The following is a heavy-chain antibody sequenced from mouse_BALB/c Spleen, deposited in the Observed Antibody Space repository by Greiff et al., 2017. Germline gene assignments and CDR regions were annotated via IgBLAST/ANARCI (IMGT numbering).Heavy chain of an antibody. V-gene: IGHV2-2*02. CDR3: ARNGGITTGYAMDD. J-gene: IGHJ4*01. Sequence: VQLVESGPGLVQPSQSLSITCTVSGFSLTSYGVHWVRQSPGKGLEWLGVIWSGGSTDYNAAFISRLSISKDNSKSQVFFKMNSLQANDTAIYYCARNGGITTGYAMDDWGQGTSVTVSS. CDR2: IWSGGST. D-gene: IGHD2-4*01. CDR1: GFSLTSYG.